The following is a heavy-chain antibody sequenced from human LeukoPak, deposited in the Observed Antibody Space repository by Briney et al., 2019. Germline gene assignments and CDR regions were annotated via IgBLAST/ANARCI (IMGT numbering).Heavy chain of an antibody. CDR3: SRFSGSHYFHATNWFDP. CDR2: IRSKAYGGTT. Sequence: GGSLRLSCTASGFTFGDYAMSWFRQAPGKGLQWVGFIRSKAYGGTTEYAASVKGRFTISRDDSKSIAYLQMNSLKTEDTAVYYCSRFSGSHYFHATNWFDPWGQGTLVTVSS. V-gene: IGHV3-49*03. D-gene: IGHD3-10*01. CDR1: GFTFGDYA. J-gene: IGHJ5*02.